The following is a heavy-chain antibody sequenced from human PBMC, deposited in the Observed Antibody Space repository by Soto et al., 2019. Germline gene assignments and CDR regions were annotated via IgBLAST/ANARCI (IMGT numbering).Heavy chain of an antibody. CDR3: IRRNCSGGSCYSDY. CDR1: GFTFSGST. CDR2: IRDKANNYAT. J-gene: IGHJ4*02. V-gene: IGHV3-73*01. D-gene: IGHD2-15*01. Sequence: GGSLRLSCAASGFTFSGSTMHWVRQASGKGLEWVGRIRDKANNYATEYAASVEGRFTISRDDSKNTAYLQMNSLKAEDTAVYYCIRRNCSGGSCYSDYWGQGTLVTVSS.